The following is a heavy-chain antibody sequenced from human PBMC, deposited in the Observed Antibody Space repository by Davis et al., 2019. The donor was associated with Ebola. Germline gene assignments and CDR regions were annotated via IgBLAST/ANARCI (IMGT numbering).Heavy chain of an antibody. CDR2: IYYSGST. D-gene: IGHD3-22*01. Sequence: SETLSLTCTVSGGSISSSSYYWGWIRQPPGKGLEWIGSIYYSGSTNYNPSLKSRVTISVDTSKNQFSLKLSSVTAAETAVYYCAREGYYYDSSGYSLYFDYWGQGTLVTVSS. CDR3: AREGYYYDSSGYSLYFDY. J-gene: IGHJ4*02. V-gene: IGHV4-39*07. CDR1: GGSISSSSYY.